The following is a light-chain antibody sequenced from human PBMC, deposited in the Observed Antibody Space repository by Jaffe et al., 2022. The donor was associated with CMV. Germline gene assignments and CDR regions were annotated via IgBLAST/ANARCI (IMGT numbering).Light chain of an antibody. CDR1: QNTRSD. J-gene: IGKJ4*01. CDR3: LQDYTFPLT. V-gene: IGKV1-6*01. Sequence: ATQMTQSPSSLSASVGDRVTITCRASQNTRSDLAWYQVKPGKGPKLLIFGASSYQSGVPSRFSGSGSGTDFNLTISSLQPEDFGTYYCLQDYTFPLTFGGGTKVEMK. CDR2: GAS.